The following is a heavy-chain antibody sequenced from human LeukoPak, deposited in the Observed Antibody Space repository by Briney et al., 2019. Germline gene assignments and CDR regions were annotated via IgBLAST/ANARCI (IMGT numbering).Heavy chain of an antibody. CDR1: GYTFNRYG. J-gene: IGHJ4*02. Sequence: ASVKVSCKASGYTFNRYGITWVQQAPGQGLEWMGWISGYNGNTNYAQKLQGRVTMTTDTSTSTAYMELRSLRSDDTAMYYCARDYGYGVTVMISDDYWGQGTLVTVSS. D-gene: IGHD5-12*01. CDR2: ISGYNGNT. V-gene: IGHV1-18*01. CDR3: ARDYGYGVTVMISDDY.